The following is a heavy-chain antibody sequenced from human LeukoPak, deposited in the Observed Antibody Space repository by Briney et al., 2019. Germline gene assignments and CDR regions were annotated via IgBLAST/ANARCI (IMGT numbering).Heavy chain of an antibody. V-gene: IGHV1-69*13. D-gene: IGHD5-12*01. CDR1: GYTLTELS. CDR2: IIPIFGTA. J-gene: IGHJ4*02. CDR3: ARRVLRRGYSGYGGLDY. Sequence: SVKVSCKVSGYTLTELSMHWVRQAPGQGLEWMGGIIPIFGTANYAQKFQGRVTITADESTSTAYMELSSLRSEDTAVYYCARRVLRRGYSGYGGLDYWGQGTLVTVSS.